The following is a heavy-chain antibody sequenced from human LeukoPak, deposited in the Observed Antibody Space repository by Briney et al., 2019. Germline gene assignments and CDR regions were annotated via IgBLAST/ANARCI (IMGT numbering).Heavy chain of an antibody. V-gene: IGHV3-21*01. CDR1: EFIFSTYS. CDR3: ARLPDCGSNCYPSDY. J-gene: IGHJ4*02. D-gene: IGHD2-21*01. Sequence: GGSLRLSCTASEFIFSTYSMNWVRQSPGKGLEWVSSISTSSSFIYYADSVKGRFTVSRDNAKNSLYLQMNSLRAEDTAVYYCARLPDCGSNCYPSDYWGQGTLVTVSS. CDR2: ISTSSSFI.